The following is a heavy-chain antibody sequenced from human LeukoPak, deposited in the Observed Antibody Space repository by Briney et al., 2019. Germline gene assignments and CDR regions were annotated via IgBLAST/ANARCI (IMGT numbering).Heavy chain of an antibody. Sequence: GGSLRLSCAASEFTFSSYTMNWVRQAPGKGLEWVSSISSISTYIYYADSVKGRFTISRDNAKNSLYLQMNSLRAEDTAVYYCAVQTPRTTNGHGAFDIWGQGTVVTVSS. V-gene: IGHV3-21*01. J-gene: IGHJ3*02. CDR3: AVQTPRTTNGHGAFDI. D-gene: IGHD1-1*01. CDR2: ISSISTYI. CDR1: EFTFSSYT.